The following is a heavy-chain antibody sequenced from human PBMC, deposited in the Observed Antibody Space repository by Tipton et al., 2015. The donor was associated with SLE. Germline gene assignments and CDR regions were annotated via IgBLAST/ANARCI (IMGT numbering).Heavy chain of an antibody. V-gene: IGHV4-39*07. CDR3: ARGIVAAFYY. CDR1: GGSISSSSRY. D-gene: IGHD6-6*01. CDR2: IYHSGRT. Sequence: TLSLTCTVSGGSISSSSRYWGWIRQPPGKGLEWIGTIYHSGRTYYNASLKSRVTISMDTSKNQFSLKLTSVTAADTAVYYCARGIVAAFYYWGQGTLVTVSS. J-gene: IGHJ4*02.